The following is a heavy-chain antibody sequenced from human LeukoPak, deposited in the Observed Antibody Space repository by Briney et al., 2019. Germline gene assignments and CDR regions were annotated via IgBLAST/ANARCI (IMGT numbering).Heavy chain of an antibody. D-gene: IGHD3-22*01. CDR2: ISSSGST. V-gene: IGHV4-61*02. CDR1: GDSISSGDYY. J-gene: IGHJ3*02. Sequence: SQTLSLTCTVSGDSISSGDYYWRWIRQPAGKGLEWIGRISSSGSTNYNPSLKSRVTISVDTSKNQFSLKLSSVTAADTAVYFCARGPYSYDSSGAFDIWGQGTMVTVSS. CDR3: ARGPYSYDSSGAFDI.